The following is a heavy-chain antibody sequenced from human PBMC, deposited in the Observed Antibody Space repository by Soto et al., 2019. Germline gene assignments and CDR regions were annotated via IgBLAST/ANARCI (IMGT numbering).Heavy chain of an antibody. V-gene: IGHV3-21*01. CDR2: ISSSSSYI. CDR3: ARDKMGATDAYFDY. J-gene: IGHJ4*02. CDR1: GFTFSSYS. Sequence: EVQLVESGGGLVKPGGSLRLSCAASGFTFSSYSMNWVRQAPGKGLEWVSSISSSSSYIYYADSVKGRFTIDRDNAKNSLYLQMNSLRAEDTAVYYCARDKMGATDAYFDYWGQGTLVTVSS. D-gene: IGHD1-26*01.